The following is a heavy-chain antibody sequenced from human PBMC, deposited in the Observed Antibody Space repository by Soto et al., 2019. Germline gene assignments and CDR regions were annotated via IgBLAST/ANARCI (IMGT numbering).Heavy chain of an antibody. V-gene: IGHV1-69*02. J-gene: IGHJ3*01. Sequence: QVQLVQSGAELKKPGSSVKVSCKPSGGTFNSYTFGWVRQAPGQGLEWVGRIIPIHGLTNNAQKFQGRLTVTADKSTATAYMELSSLRSEDTAIYYCAGQSPGAGDRAFDLWGQGTMVTVSS. D-gene: IGHD3-16*01. CDR1: GGTFNSYT. CDR2: IIPIHGLT. CDR3: AGQSPGAGDRAFDL.